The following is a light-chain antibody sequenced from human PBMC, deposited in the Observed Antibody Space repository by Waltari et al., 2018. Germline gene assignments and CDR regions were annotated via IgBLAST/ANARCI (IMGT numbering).Light chain of an antibody. CDR3: QQYYNTPFT. CDR2: WTS. J-gene: IGKJ3*01. Sequence: DILMTQSPDSLAVSLGERATINCKSSQTVLYSSNNKNYLAWYQQKPGQPPKLLIDWTSTRESGVPDRFSGSGSGTDFTLTISSLQAEDVAVYYCQQYYNTPFTFGPGTKVDIK. CDR1: QTVLYSSNNKNY. V-gene: IGKV4-1*01.